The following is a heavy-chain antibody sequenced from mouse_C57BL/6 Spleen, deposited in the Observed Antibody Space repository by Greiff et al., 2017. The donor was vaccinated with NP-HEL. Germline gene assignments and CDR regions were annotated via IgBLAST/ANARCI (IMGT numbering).Heavy chain of an antibody. D-gene: IGHD2-5*01. V-gene: IGHV5-9-1*02. CDR1: GFTFSSYA. Sequence: EVKLMESGEGLVKPGGSLKLSCAASGFTFSSYAMSWVRQTPEKRLEWVAYISSGGDYIYYADTVKGRFTISRDNARNTLYLQMSSLKSEDTAMYYCTRGAYYSNPYYFDYWGQGTTLTVSS. CDR2: ISSGGDYI. CDR3: TRGAYYSNPYYFDY. J-gene: IGHJ2*01.